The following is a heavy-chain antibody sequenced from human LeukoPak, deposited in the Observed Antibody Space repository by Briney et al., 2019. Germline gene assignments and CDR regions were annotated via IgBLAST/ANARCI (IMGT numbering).Heavy chain of an antibody. J-gene: IGHJ6*03. CDR3: ARAEAAGDNRGGYYYFYMDV. Sequence: RPGGSLRLSCAASGFSFSSFAMTWVRQAPGKGLEWVSAITVSGATTYYADSVKGRFTISRDGPQSTLYLQMNSLRAEDTAVYYCARAEAAGDNRGGYYYFYMDVWGKGTTVTVSS. V-gene: IGHV3-23*01. D-gene: IGHD6-25*01. CDR1: GFSFSSFA. CDR2: ITVSGATT.